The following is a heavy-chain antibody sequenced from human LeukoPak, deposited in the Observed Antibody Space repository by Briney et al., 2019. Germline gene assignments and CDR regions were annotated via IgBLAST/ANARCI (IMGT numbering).Heavy chain of an antibody. CDR1: GFTFSNCG. D-gene: IGHD5-18*01. CDR2: VSEDGAKT. CDR3: VKEERGYSYGDY. Sequence: GGSLRLSCAASGFTFSNCGMSSVRHPPGEGLEWVAAVSEDGAKTWYADSVRGRFTISRDNSKNTVSLQMTNLRADDTARYYCVKEERGYSYGDYWGQGTLVTVSS. J-gene: IGHJ4*02. V-gene: IGHV3-23*01.